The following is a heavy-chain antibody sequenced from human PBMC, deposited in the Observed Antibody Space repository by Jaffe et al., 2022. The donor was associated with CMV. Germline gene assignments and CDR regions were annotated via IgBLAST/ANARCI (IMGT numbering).Heavy chain of an antibody. V-gene: IGHV3-11*01. CDR2: ISSSGSTI. D-gene: IGHD5-12*01. CDR1: GFTFSDYY. CDR3: ARVAGRDGYNYIRSYYGMDV. J-gene: IGHJ6*02. Sequence: QVQLVESGGGLVKPGGSLRLSCAASGFTFSDYYMSWIRQAPGKGLEWVSYISSSGSTIYYADSVKGRFTISRDNAKNSLYLQMNSLRAEDTAVYYCARVAGRDGYNYIRSYYGMDVWGQGTTVTVSS.